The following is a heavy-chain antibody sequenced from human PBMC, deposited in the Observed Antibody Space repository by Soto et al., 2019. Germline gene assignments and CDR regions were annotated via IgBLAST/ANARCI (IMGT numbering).Heavy chain of an antibody. CDR2: IGSAGDT. J-gene: IGHJ4*02. V-gene: IGHV3-13*01. Sequence: EVQLVESGGGLVQPGGPLRLSCAASGFTFSSYAVHWVRQPTGKGLEWVSVIGSAGDTYYPGSVKGRFTISRENAKNSLYLQMNSLRAEDTAVYYCARGYLGSFDYWGQGTLVTVSS. CDR1: GFTFSSYA. CDR3: ARGYLGSFDY. D-gene: IGHD7-27*01.